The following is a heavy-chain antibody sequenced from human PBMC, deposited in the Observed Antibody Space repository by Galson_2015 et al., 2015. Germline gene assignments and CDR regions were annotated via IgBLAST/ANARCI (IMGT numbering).Heavy chain of an antibody. J-gene: IGHJ4*02. D-gene: IGHD5-24*01. Sequence: SLRLSCAASGFTFYSYAMSWVRQAPGKGLEWVSSISGSGGSTYHADSVKGRFTISRDNSKNTLYLQMNSLRVEDTAVYYCAKDRDGWRPDYWGQGTLVTVSS. CDR1: GFTFYSYA. CDR3: AKDRDGWRPDY. V-gene: IGHV3-23*01. CDR2: ISGSGGST.